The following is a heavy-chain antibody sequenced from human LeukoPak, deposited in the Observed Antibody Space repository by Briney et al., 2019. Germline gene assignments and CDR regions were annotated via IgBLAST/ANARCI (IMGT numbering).Heavy chain of an antibody. CDR1: GGSISSSSYC. D-gene: IGHD7-27*01. J-gene: IGHJ4*02. Sequence: SETLSLTCTVSGGSISSSSYCWGWIRQPPGKGLEWIGSIYYSGSTYYNPSLKSRVTISVDTSKNQFSLKLSSVTAADTAVYYCARRRTGDRYFDYWGQGSLVTVSS. V-gene: IGHV4-39*01. CDR3: ARRRTGDRYFDY. CDR2: IYYSGST.